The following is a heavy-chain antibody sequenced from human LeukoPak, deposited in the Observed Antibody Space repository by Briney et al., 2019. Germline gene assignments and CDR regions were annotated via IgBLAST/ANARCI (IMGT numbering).Heavy chain of an antibody. Sequence: ASVKVSCKASGYTFTSYGISWVRQAPGQGLEWMGWISAYNGNTNYAQKLQGRVTMTTDTSTSTAYMELRSLRSDDTAVYYCARDWSPYYYDSSGYSRSDYWGQGTLVTVSS. V-gene: IGHV1-18*01. CDR2: ISAYNGNT. D-gene: IGHD3-22*01. CDR3: ARDWSPYYYDSSGYSRSDY. CDR1: GYTFTSYG. J-gene: IGHJ4*02.